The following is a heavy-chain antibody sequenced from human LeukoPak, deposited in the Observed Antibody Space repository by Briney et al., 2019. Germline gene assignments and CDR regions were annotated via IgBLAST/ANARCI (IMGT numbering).Heavy chain of an antibody. V-gene: IGHV4-34*01. D-gene: IGHD4-17*01. CDR3: ARVFYGDYYYYYYYMDV. CDR2: INHSGST. Sequence: SSETLSLTCAVYGGSFSGYYWSWIRQPPGKGLEWIGEINHSGSTNYNPSLKSRVTISVDTSKNQFSLKLSSVTAADTAVYYCARVFYGDYYYYYYYMDVWGKGTTVTVSS. CDR1: GGSFSGYY. J-gene: IGHJ6*03.